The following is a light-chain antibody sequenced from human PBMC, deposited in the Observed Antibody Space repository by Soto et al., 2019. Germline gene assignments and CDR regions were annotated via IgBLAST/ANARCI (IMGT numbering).Light chain of an antibody. CDR1: SSDVGGYDY. Sequence: QSALTQPASVSGSPVQSIAISCTGTSSDVGGYDYVSWYQQHPDKAPKLIIYEVTKRPSGVSNRFSGSKSGNTASLTISGLQPDDEADYYCSSHTSGDTRVFGSGTKVTVL. CDR3: SSHTSGDTRV. J-gene: IGLJ1*01. V-gene: IGLV2-14*01. CDR2: EVT.